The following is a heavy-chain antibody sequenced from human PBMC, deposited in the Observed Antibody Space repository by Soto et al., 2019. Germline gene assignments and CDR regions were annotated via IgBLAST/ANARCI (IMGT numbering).Heavy chain of an antibody. D-gene: IGHD2-2*01. CDR1: GFTFSNHW. J-gene: IGHJ6*03. Sequence: EVQVVESGGGLVQPGGSLRLSCAASGFTFSNHWMTWVRQAPGKGLEWVANIKQDGSGKYYVDSVTGRFTLCRYNAKNSLYLQRNSLRAEDTAVYYCARDAAYCRSTSCYLSYYYYMDVWGKGTTVTVSS. CDR2: IKQDGSGK. V-gene: IGHV3-7*01. CDR3: ARDAAYCRSTSCYLSYYYYMDV.